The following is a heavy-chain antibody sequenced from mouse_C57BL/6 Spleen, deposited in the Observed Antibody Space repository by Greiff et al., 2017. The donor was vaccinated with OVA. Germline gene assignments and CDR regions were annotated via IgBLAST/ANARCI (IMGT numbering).Heavy chain of an antibody. CDR3: ARVDGNYGYFDV. CDR2: ISYSGST. J-gene: IGHJ1*03. D-gene: IGHD2-1*01. CDR1: GYSITSGYD. Sequence: EVQLKESGPGMVKPSQSLSLTCTVTGYSITSGYDWHWIRHFPGNKLEWMGYISYSGSTNYNPSLKSRISITHDTSKNHFFLKLNSVTTEDTATYYCARVDGNYGYFDVWGTGTTVTVSS. V-gene: IGHV3-1*01.